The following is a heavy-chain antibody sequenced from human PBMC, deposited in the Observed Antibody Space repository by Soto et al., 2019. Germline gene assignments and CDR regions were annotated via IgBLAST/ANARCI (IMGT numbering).Heavy chain of an antibody. CDR3: AKDRWKTNTAVVTSFDS. J-gene: IGHJ4*02. D-gene: IGHD5-18*01. CDR2: ISGSGGST. CDR1: GFTFSSNA. V-gene: IGHV3-23*01. Sequence: GGSLRLSCAASGFTFSSNAMSWVRQAPGKGLEWVSAISGSGGSTSYADSVKGRFTISRDNSKNTLYLQMNSLRAEDTAVYYCAKDRWKTNTAVVTSFDSWGQGTLVTVSS.